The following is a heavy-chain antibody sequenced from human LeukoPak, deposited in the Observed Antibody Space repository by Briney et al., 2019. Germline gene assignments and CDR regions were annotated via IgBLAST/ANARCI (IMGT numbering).Heavy chain of an antibody. CDR2: IYTSGST. Sequence: SETLSLTCTVSGGSISSGSYYWSWIRHPAVKGLEWIGRIYTSGSTNYNPSLKSRVTISVDTSKNQFSLKLSSVTAADTAVYYCASTFVVVPAAMPFDYWGQGTLVTVSS. CDR3: ASTFVVVPAAMPFDY. V-gene: IGHV4-61*02. J-gene: IGHJ4*02. CDR1: GGSISSGSYY. D-gene: IGHD2-2*01.